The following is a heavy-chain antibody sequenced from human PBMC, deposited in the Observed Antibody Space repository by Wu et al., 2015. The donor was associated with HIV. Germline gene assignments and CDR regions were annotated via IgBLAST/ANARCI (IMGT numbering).Heavy chain of an antibody. CDR1: GYTFTSYD. CDR2: INPNSDNT. J-gene: IGHJ4*02. CDR3: ATSGGYSGPMNY. V-gene: IGHV1-8*01. Sequence: QVQLVQSGAEVKKPGASVKVSCKTSGYTFTSYDINRVRQATGQGLEWMGYINPNSDNTGYAQQFQGRVTMTRNTSISTAYMELSSLRSEDTAVYYCATSGGYSGPMNYWGQGTLVTVSS. D-gene: IGHD5-12*01.